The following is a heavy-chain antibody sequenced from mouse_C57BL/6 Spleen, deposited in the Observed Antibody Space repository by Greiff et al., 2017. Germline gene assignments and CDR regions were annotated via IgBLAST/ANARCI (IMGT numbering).Heavy chain of an antibody. V-gene: IGHV1-69*01. D-gene: IGHD2-5*01. CDR2: IDPSDSYT. Sequence: QVQLQQPGAELVMPGASVKLSCKASGYTFTSYWMNWVKQRPGQGLEWIGEIDPSDSYTNYNQKFKGKSTLTVDKSSSTAYMQLSSLTSEDSAVYYGARPYYSNYGDWYFDVWGTGTTVTVSS. J-gene: IGHJ1*03. CDR3: ARPYYSNYGDWYFDV. CDR1: GYTFTSYW.